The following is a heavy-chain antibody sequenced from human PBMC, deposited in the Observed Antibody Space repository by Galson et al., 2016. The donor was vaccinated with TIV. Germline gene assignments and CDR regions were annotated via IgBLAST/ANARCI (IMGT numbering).Heavy chain of an antibody. CDR3: ARDSSGWSFDY. D-gene: IGHD6-19*01. Sequence: SLRLSCAASGITSRSYWLSWVRQAPGKGLEWVANIKEDGTEKYYVDSVKGRFTISRDNNAKNSLYLQMNRLRDEDTAVYYCARDSSGWSFDYWGQGTLVTVSS. CDR1: GITSRSYW. CDR2: IKEDGTEK. J-gene: IGHJ4*02. V-gene: IGHV3-7*01.